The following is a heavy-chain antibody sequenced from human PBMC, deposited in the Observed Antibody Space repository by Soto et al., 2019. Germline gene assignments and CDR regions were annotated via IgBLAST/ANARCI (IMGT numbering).Heavy chain of an antibody. CDR1: GGSISSSSYY. D-gene: IGHD6-13*01. J-gene: IGHJ5*02. Sequence: SETLSLTCTVSGGSISSSSYYWGWIRQPPGKGLEWIGSIYYSGSTYYNPSLKSRVTISVDTSKNQFSLKLSSVTAADTAVYYCARLKPGYSSSWGGFDPWGQGTLVTVSS. V-gene: IGHV4-39*01. CDR3: ARLKPGYSSSWGGFDP. CDR2: IYYSGST.